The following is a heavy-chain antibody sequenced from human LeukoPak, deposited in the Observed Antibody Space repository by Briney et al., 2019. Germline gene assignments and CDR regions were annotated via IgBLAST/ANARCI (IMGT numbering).Heavy chain of an antibody. J-gene: IGHJ6*02. CDR2: IYHSGST. CDR3: ARDFGTEGYCSSTSCYFYGMDV. CDR1: GGSISSSNW. V-gene: IGHV4-4*02. Sequence: SVTLSLTCAVSGGSISSSNWWSWVRQPPGKGLEWIGEIYHSGSTNYNPSLKSRVTISVDKSKNQFSLKLSSVTAADTAVYYCARDFGTEGYCSSTSCYFYGMDVWGQGTTVTVSS. D-gene: IGHD2-2*01.